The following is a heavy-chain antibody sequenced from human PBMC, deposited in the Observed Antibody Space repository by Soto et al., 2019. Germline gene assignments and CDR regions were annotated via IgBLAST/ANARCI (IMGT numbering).Heavy chain of an antibody. J-gene: IGHJ4*02. D-gene: IGHD3-16*01. CDR3: AHSPWGAAPDY. CDR1: GFSLSARGVG. CDR2: IYWNDDK. V-gene: IGHV2-5*01. Sequence: SGPTLVNPTPPLTLTCSVSGFSLSARGVGVGWIRQPPGKALEWLAIIYWNDDKLYSPSLKSRLTITKDTAENQVVLTMTNMDPVDTATYFCAHSPWGAAPDYWGQGTVVTVSS.